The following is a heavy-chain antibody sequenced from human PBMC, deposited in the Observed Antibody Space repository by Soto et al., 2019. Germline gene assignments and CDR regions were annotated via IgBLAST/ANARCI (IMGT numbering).Heavy chain of an antibody. D-gene: IGHD3-3*02. CDR2: ISGSGFKK. J-gene: IGHJ5*02. V-gene: IGHV3-23*01. Sequence: GGSLRLSCAASGFIFENFGMSWVRQAPGKGLEWISSISGSGFKKYYADSVKGRFTISRDNSKSTVYLELNNLSAEDTAVYHFAKNQGVELAPIATVDWFDPWGPGSAVTVSS. CDR3: AKNQGVELAPIATVDWFDP. CDR1: GFIFENFG.